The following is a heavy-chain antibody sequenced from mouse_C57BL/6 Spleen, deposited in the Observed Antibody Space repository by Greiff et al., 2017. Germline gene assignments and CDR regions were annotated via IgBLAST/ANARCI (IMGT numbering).Heavy chain of an antibody. D-gene: IGHD2-5*01. Sequence: QLQQSGPELVKPGASVKISCKASGYTFTDYNINWVKQRPGQGLEWIGWIYPGSGNNKYNEKFKGKATLTLDTSSSTAYMQLSSLSSEDSAVYVCARERVYSNYLYFDYWGQGTTLTVSS. CDR3: ARERVYSNYLYFDY. J-gene: IGHJ2*01. V-gene: IGHV1-84*01. CDR1: GYTFTDYN. CDR2: IYPGSGNN.